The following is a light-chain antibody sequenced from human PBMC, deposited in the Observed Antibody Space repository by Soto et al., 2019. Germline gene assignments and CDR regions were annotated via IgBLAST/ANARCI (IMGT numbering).Light chain of an antibody. CDR3: QRTKIAPIYI. V-gene: IGKV1-27*01. Sequence: DIQLTQSPSSLSASVGDRVTITCRISQGISNYLNWYRQKPGKAPKLLIYSASNLQSGVPSRFSGSGSGTDFTLTISSLKPKDVATNYGQRTKIAPIYIFGQGTKLEI. CDR1: QGISNY. CDR2: SAS. J-gene: IGKJ2*01.